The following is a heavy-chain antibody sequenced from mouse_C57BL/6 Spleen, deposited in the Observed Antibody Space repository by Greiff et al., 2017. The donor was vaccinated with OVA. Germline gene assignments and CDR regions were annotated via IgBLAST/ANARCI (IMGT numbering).Heavy chain of an antibody. Sequence: EVQLQQSGPELVKPGASVKISCKASGYTFTDYYMNWVKQSHGKSLEWIGDINPNNGGTSYNQKFKGKATLTVDKSSSTAYMELRSLTSEDSAVYYCAREEFITTVVAPGYWGQGTTLTVSS. V-gene: IGHV1-26*01. J-gene: IGHJ2*01. D-gene: IGHD1-1*01. CDR2: INPNNGGT. CDR3: AREEFITTVVAPGY. CDR1: GYTFTDYY.